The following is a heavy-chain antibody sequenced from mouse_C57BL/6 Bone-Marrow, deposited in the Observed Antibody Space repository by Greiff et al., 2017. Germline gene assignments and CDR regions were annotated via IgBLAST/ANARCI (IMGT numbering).Heavy chain of an antibody. CDR1: GYTFTSYW. Sequence: VQLQQPGAELVRPGSSVKLSCKASGYTFTSYWMHWVKQRPIQGLEWIGNIDPSDSETHYNQKFKDKATLTVDKSSSTAYMQLSSLTSEDSAVYYDAGWGSYYWRSHTYFDYGGQGTTLTVSS. CDR3: AGWGSYYWRSHTYFDY. D-gene: IGHD2-12*01. CDR2: IDPSDSET. V-gene: IGHV1-52*01. J-gene: IGHJ2*01.